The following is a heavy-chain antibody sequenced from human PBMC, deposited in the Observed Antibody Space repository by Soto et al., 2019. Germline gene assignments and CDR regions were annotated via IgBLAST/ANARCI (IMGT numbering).Heavy chain of an antibody. V-gene: IGHV4-31*03. D-gene: IGHD3-10*01. CDR3: ARGTMLRGPGYYYAMDV. Sequence: QVQLQESGPGLVKPSQTLSLTCTVSGDSISRSGYFWTWIRQHPGKGLEWIGYIYYSGRSYYNPSLKSRVIISVDTSKNQFSLNLTAVMAADTAVYCCARGTMLRGPGYYYAMDVWGQGTTLTVSS. CDR1: GDSISRSGYF. CDR2: IYYSGRS. J-gene: IGHJ6*02.